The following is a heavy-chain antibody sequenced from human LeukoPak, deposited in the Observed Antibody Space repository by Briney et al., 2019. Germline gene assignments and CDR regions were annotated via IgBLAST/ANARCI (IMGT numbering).Heavy chain of an antibody. CDR3: ARVSSSISCFGLDY. Sequence: PGGSLRLSCAASGFTFSSYWMTWVRQAPGKGLEWVANIKQDGSEQYYVDSVKGRFTISRDNAKNSLYLQMNNLRAEDTAVYYCARVSSSISCFGLDYWGQGILVTVSS. CDR1: GFTFSSYW. D-gene: IGHD2-2*01. V-gene: IGHV3-7*01. CDR2: IKQDGSEQ. J-gene: IGHJ4*02.